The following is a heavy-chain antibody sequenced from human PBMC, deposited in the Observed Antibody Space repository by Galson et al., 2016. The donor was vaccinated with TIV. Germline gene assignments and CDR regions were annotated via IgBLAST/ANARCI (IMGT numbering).Heavy chain of an antibody. CDR3: ARGETRFGGNAVY. V-gene: IGHV3-48*03. Sequence: SLRLSCATSGFTFSDFEMDWVRQTPGKGLEWLAWINSRASDRTTYYADSAKGRFTISRDNAKNSVYLQINSLRAEDTAVYYCARGETRFGGNAVYWGQGTVVIVSS. J-gene: IGHJ4*02. CDR1: GFTFSDFE. CDR2: INSRASDRTT. D-gene: IGHD4-23*01.